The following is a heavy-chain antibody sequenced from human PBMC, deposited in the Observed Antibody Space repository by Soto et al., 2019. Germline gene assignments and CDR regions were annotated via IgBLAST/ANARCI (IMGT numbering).Heavy chain of an antibody. D-gene: IGHD1-7*01. CDR1: GGSISSGGYY. CDR2: IYYSGST. J-gene: IGHJ5*02. Sequence: SETLSLTCTVSGGSISSGGYYWSWIRQHPGKGLEWIGYIYYSGSTYYNPSLKSRVTISVDRSKNQFSLKLSSVTAADTAVYYCARTESGTFDPWDQGTLVTVSS. V-gene: IGHV4-31*03. CDR3: ARTESGTFDP.